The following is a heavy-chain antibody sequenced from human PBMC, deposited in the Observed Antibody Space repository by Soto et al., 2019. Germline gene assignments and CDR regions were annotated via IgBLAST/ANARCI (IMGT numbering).Heavy chain of an antibody. CDR3: ARLLAIFGVVIRMDV. CDR1: GGSISSSNW. D-gene: IGHD3-3*01. CDR2: IYHSGST. V-gene: IGHV4-4*02. J-gene: IGHJ6*02. Sequence: SETLSLTCAVSGGSISSSNWWSWVRQPPGKGLEWIGEIYHSGSTNYNPSLKSRVTISVDKSKNQFSLKLSSVTAADTAVYYCARLLAIFGVVIRMDVWGQGTTVTVSS.